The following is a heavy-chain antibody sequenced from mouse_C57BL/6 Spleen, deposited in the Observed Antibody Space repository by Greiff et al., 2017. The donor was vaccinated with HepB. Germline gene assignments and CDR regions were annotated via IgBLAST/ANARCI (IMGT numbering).Heavy chain of an antibody. D-gene: IGHD2-5*01. Sequence: EVQLQQSGPELVKPGASVKMSCKASGYTFTDYNMHWVKQSHGKSLEWIGYINPNNGGTSYNQKFKGKATLTVNKSSSTAYMELRSLTSEDSAVYYCAGSYYSNYFDYWGQGTTLTVSS. V-gene: IGHV1-22*01. CDR3: AGSYYSNYFDY. CDR1: GYTFTDYN. CDR2: INPNNGGT. J-gene: IGHJ2*01.